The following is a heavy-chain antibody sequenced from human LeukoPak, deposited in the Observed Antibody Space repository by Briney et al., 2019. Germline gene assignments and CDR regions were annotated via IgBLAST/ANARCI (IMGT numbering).Heavy chain of an antibody. CDR1: GYSFATFD. V-gene: IGHV1-8*01. J-gene: IGHJ4*02. Sequence: GASVKVSCKASGYSFATFDINWVRQATGQGLEWMGWMNPISGNTGYAQKFQGRVTMTRNTSMSTAYMELSSLRSKDTAVYYCASHSSGKENYFDYWGQGTLVTVSS. CDR2: MNPISGNT. CDR3: ASHSSGKENYFDY. D-gene: IGHD6-19*01.